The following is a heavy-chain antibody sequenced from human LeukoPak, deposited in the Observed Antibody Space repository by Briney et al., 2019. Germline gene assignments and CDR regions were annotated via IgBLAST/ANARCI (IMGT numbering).Heavy chain of an antibody. CDR3: ATSGYYSDY. D-gene: IGHD3-22*01. CDR1: GFTISTYA. CDR2: ISGSGGST. V-gene: IGHV3-23*01. J-gene: IGHJ4*02. Sequence: GGSLRLSCAVSGFTISTYAMSWVRQAPGKGLEWVSAISGSGGSTYYADSVKGRFTISRDNSKNTLYLQMNSLRAEDTAVYYCATSGYYSDYWGQGTLVTVSS.